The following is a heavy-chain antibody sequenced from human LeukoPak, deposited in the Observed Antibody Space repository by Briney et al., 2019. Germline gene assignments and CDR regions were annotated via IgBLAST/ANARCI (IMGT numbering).Heavy chain of an antibody. Sequence: GGSLRLSCAASGFTFSSYSMNWVRQAPGKGLEWVSSISSSSSYIYYADSVKGRFTISRDNAKNSLFLQMNSLRAEDTAVYYCAKDMRTGDFWSGYSDYWGQGTLVTVSS. CDR1: GFTFSSYS. J-gene: IGHJ4*02. CDR2: ISSSSSYI. V-gene: IGHV3-21*01. CDR3: AKDMRTGDFWSGYSDY. D-gene: IGHD3-3*01.